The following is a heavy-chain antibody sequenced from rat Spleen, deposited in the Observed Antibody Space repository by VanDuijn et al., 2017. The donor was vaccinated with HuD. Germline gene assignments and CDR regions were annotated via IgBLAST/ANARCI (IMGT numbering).Heavy chain of an antibody. Sequence: QVQLKESGPGLVQPLQTLSLTCTVSRFSLTSNSVHWVRQPPGKGLEWMGGIWGDGSTDYNSVLKSRLSISRDTSKSQVFLEMNSLQTDDTAIYFCTGYDGSHYHNPTWFAYWGQGTLVTVSS. D-gene: IGHD1-12*03. CDR1: RFSLTSNS. CDR3: TGYDGSHYHNPTWFAY. J-gene: IGHJ3*01. V-gene: IGHV2-1*01. CDR2: IWGDGST.